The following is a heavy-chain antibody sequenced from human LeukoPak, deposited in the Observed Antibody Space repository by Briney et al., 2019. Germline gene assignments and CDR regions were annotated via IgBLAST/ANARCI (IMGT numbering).Heavy chain of an antibody. CDR1: GYTFTGYY. J-gene: IGHJ6*02. V-gene: IGHV1-2*02. D-gene: IGHD1/OR15-1a*01. Sequence: ASVKVSCKASGYTFTGYYMHWVRQAPGQGLEWMGWINPNSGGTNYAQKFQGRVTMTRDTSISTAYMELRSLRSDDTAVYYCAREPPTNNNYYYYYGMDVWGQGTTVTVSS. CDR2: INPNSGGT. CDR3: AREPPTNNNYYYYYGMDV.